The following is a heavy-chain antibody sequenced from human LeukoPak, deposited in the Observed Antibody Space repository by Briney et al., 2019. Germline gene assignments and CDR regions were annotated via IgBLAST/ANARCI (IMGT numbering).Heavy chain of an antibody. CDR2: INSDGTTT. CDR3: VRLRGGPGYDY. V-gene: IGHV3-74*03. Sequence: GGSLRLSCAASGFSFGSSWMHWFRQAPGKGLVWVSLINSDGTTTTYADSVKGRFTISRDNAKNTLDLQMNSLRAEDTAVYYCVRLRGGPGYDYWGQGTLVIVSS. D-gene: IGHD2-15*01. CDR1: GFSFGSSW. J-gene: IGHJ4*02.